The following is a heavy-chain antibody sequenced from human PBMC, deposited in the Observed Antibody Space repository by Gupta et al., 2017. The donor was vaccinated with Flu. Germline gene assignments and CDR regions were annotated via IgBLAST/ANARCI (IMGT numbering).Heavy chain of an antibody. CDR3: ARGGPILFGVVTTTGLDH. Sequence: QVQLVESGGALVKPGGSLRLSCAASGFTFNDYYMAWIRQAPGKGLEWISYINNRGSIIYYADSVKGRFTISRDNAKNSVDLQMSSLRADDTALYYCARGGPILFGVVTTTGLDHWGQGTLVTVSS. D-gene: IGHD3-3*01. CDR1: GFTFNDYY. V-gene: IGHV3-11*01. J-gene: IGHJ4*02. CDR2: INNRGSII.